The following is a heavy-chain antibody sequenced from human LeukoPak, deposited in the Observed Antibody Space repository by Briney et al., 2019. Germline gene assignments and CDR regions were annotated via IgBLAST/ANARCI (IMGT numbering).Heavy chain of an antibody. J-gene: IGHJ4*02. CDR2: IWYDGSNK. Sequence: PGRSLRLSCAASGFTFSSYGMHWVRQAPGKGLEWVAVIWYDGSNKYYADSVKGRFTISRDNSKNTPYLQMNSLRAEDTAVYYCARDRIVGATLDYWGQGTLVTVSS. CDR1: GFTFSSYG. D-gene: IGHD1-26*01. V-gene: IGHV3-33*01. CDR3: ARDRIVGATLDY.